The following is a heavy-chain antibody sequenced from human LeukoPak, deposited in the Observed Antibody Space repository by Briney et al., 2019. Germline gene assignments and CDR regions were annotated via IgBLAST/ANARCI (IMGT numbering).Heavy chain of an antibody. D-gene: IGHD6-19*01. V-gene: IGHV5-51*01. CDR3: ARIIAVVGTKWFDY. J-gene: IGHJ4*02. CDR1: GYSFTSYW. CDR2: MYPGDSDT. Sequence: GESLKISCKSSGYSFTSYWIGWVRQMPGKGLEWMGIMYPGDSDTRYSPSFQGQITISADKSISTVYLQWSSLKASDTAMYYCARIIAVVGTKWFDYWGQGTLVTVSS.